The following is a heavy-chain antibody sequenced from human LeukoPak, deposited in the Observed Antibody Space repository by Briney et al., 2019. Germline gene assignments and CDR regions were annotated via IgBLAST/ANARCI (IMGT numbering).Heavy chain of an antibody. Sequence: GASVKVSCKASGGTFSSYAISWVRQAPGQGLEWMGGIIPIFGTANYAQKFQGRVTITADESTSTAYMELSSLRSEDTAVYYCARVGEFPLYYFDYWGQGTLVTVSS. CDR3: ARVGEFPLYYFDY. CDR1: GGTFSSYA. V-gene: IGHV1-69*01. J-gene: IGHJ4*02. CDR2: IIPIFGTA. D-gene: IGHD2-21*01.